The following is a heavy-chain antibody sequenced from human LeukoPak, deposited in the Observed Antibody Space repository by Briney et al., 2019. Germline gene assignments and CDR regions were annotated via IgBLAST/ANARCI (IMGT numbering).Heavy chain of an antibody. J-gene: IGHJ5*02. CDR2: ISSSATYI. CDR1: GFTFSSYN. Sequence: GGSLRLSCAASGFTFSSYNMIWVRQAPGKGLEWVSSISSSATYIYYTDSLKGRFTISRDNAKNSLYLQMNSLRAEDTAVYYCAKTNLNSSLDPRGQGTLVTVSS. CDR3: AKTNLNSSLDP. V-gene: IGHV3-21*06.